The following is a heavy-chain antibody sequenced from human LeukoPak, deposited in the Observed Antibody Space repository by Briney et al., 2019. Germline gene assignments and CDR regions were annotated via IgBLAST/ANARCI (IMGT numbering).Heavy chain of an antibody. V-gene: IGHV3-23*01. J-gene: IGHJ5*02. Sequence: PGGSLRLSCAASRFTFSGYAMYWVRQAPGKGLEWVSCIDASGVNTYYADSVKGRLTISRDNSNNTLYLQMNSLRAEDTAVYYCAKGSGSGWYGWFDPWGQGTLVTVSS. CDR1: RFTFSGYA. CDR2: IDASGVNT. D-gene: IGHD6-19*01. CDR3: AKGSGSGWYGWFDP.